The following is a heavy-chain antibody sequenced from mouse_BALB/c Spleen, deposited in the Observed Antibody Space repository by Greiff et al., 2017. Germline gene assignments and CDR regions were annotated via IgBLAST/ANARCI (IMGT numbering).Heavy chain of an antibody. V-gene: IGHV1-5*01. CDR2: IYPGNSDT. CDR3: IGLYGNYEGFAY. D-gene: IGHD2-10*02. Sequence: DVQLQESGTVLARPGASVKMSCKASGYTFTSYWMHWVKQRPGQGLEWIGAIYPGNSDTSYNQKFKGKAKLTAVTSTSTAYMELSSLTNEDSAVYYCIGLYGNYEGFAYWGQGTLVTVSA. CDR1: GYTFTSYW. J-gene: IGHJ3*01.